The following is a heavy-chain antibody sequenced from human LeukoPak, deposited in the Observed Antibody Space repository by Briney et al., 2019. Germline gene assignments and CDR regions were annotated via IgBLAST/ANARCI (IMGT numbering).Heavy chain of an antibody. J-gene: IGHJ4*02. V-gene: IGHV3-33*01. CDR3: ARTNTMVRGAIIEPLDY. CDR2: IWYDGSNK. CDR1: GFSFSSCG. Sequence: GGSLRLPCAASGFSFSSCGMHWVRQTPGKGLEWVAFIWYDGSNKYYADSVKGRFTISRDNSKNTLYLQMNSLGAEDTAVYYCARTNTMVRGAIIEPLDYWGQGTLVTVSS. D-gene: IGHD3-10*01.